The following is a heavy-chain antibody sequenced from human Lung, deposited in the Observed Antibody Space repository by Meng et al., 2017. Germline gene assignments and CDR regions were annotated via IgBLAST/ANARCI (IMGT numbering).Heavy chain of an antibody. D-gene: IGHD6-13*01. CDR1: GYNFPAYW. V-gene: IGHV1-2*06. CDR2: IDPKSGDT. CDR3: ARDEDISAAGKLFGNY. J-gene: IGHJ4*02. Sequence: QLCLVQAGGEGKRPGASGKVSCKPSGYNFPAYWLHWVRRGPGQGLEWMGRIDPKSGDTHYAQRFQGRVTMTGDTSISTAYMELSGLRSDDTAMYYCARDEDISAAGKLFGNYWGQGTLVTVSS.